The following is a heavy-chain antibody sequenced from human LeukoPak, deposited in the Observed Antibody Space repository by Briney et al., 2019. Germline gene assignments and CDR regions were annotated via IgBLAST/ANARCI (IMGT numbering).Heavy chain of an antibody. V-gene: IGHV4-34*01. D-gene: IGHD3-3*01. CDR2: INHSGST. CDR1: GGSFSGYY. J-gene: IGHJ5*02. Sequence: SETLSLTCAVYGGSFSGYYWSWIRQPPGKGLEWIGEINHSGSTNYNPSLKSRVTISVDRSKNQFSLKLSSVTAADTAVYYCARAVEQYYDFWSGYYPNWFDPWGQGTLVTVSS. CDR3: ARAVEQYYDFWSGYYPNWFDP.